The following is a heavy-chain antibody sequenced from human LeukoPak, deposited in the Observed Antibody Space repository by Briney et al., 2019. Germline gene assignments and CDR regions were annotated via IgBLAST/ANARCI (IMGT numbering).Heavy chain of an antibody. J-gene: IGHJ4*02. CDR3: ARGLAAAGTSYFDY. CDR1: GGSINSYY. D-gene: IGHD6-13*01. V-gene: IGHV4-59*01. CDR2: IYYSGST. Sequence: PSETLSLTCTVSGGSINSYYWSWIRQPPGKGLELVGYIYYSGSTNYSPSLKGRVTISVDTSKNQFSLKLSSVTAADTAVYYCARGLAAAGTSYFDYWGQGTLVTVSS.